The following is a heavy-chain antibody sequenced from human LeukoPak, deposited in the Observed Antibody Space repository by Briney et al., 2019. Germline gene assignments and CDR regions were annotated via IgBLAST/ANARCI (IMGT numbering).Heavy chain of an antibody. D-gene: IGHD3-10*01. CDR3: ANRGADYYGSGNWFDP. V-gene: IGHV3-23*01. J-gene: IGHJ5*02. Sequence: GGSLRLSCAASGFTFSSYAMRWVRQAPGKGLEWVSSISGNGGSTYYGDSVKGRFPIPRDNSKNTLYLQMNSLRAEDTAVYYCANRGADYYGSGNWFDPWGQGTLVTVSS. CDR2: ISGNGGST. CDR1: GFTFSSYA.